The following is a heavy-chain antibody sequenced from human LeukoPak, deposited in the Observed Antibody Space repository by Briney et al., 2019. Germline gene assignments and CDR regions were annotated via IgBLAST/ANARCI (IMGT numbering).Heavy chain of an antibody. D-gene: IGHD5-24*01. Sequence: GGSLRLSCAASGVTVSNNFMLWVRQXPGXXXXXVSLIYSGGDTHYANSVKGRFTISRDNSKNTLYLQMNNLRAEDTAVYYCARDPPAVAINTYGWGQGTLVTVSS. CDR3: ARDPPAVAINTYG. J-gene: IGHJ4*02. V-gene: IGHV3-66*01. CDR2: IYSGGDT. CDR1: GVTVSNNF.